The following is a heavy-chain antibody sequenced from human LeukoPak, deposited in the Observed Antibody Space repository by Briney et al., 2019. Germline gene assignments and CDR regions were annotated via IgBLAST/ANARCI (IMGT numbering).Heavy chain of an antibody. J-gene: IGHJ4*02. CDR2: IYYSGST. D-gene: IGHD5-24*01. V-gene: IGHV4-39*01. CDR3: ASRWLQRDY. CDR1: GGSISSSSYY. Sequence: PSETLSLTCTVSGGSISSSSYYWGWIRQPPGKGLEWSVSIYYSGSTYYNPSLKSRVTISVDTSNNQFYLKLSSVHAAKTAVYYCASRWLQRDYWGQGTLVTVSS.